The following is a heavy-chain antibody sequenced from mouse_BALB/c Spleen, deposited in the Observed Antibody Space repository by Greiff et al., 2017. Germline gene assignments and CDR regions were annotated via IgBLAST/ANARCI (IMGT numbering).Heavy chain of an antibody. Sequence: VQLQQSGAELVRPGTSVKVSCKASGYAFTNYLIEWVKQRPGQGLEWIGVINPGSGGTNYNEKFKGKATLTADKSSSTAYMQLSSLTSDDSAVYFCARGTITTGFAYWGQGTLVTVSA. J-gene: IGHJ3*01. CDR1: GYAFTNYL. CDR3: ARGTITTGFAY. CDR2: INPGSGGT. D-gene: IGHD2-4*01. V-gene: IGHV1-54*01.